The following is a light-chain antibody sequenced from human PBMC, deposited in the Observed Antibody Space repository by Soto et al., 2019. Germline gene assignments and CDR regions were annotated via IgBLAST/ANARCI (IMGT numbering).Light chain of an antibody. CDR3: QQYNNWPLT. Sequence: ENIMTQSPSTVSVSPGERATLSCRASQSVSSNLAWYQQKPGQAPRLLIYGATTRATGIPARFSGSGSGTEFTLTISSLQSEDFAVYYCQQYNNWPLTFGGGTKVDIK. CDR2: GAT. CDR1: QSVSSN. J-gene: IGKJ4*01. V-gene: IGKV3-15*01.